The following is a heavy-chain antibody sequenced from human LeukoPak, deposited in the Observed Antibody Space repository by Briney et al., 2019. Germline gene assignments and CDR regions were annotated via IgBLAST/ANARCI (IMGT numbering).Heavy chain of an antibody. CDR3: ARGTIGSYSSVHD. CDR1: GYTFTGYY. CDR2: INPRSGGT. V-gene: IGHV1-2*02. Sequence: ASVKVSCKASGYTFTGYYMHWARQAPGQGLEWVGWINPRSGGTDYAQRLQGRVSMTTDTSIATAYMELSRLTSDDTAIYYCARGTIGSYSSVHDWGQGTLLIVSS. J-gene: IGHJ1*01. D-gene: IGHD1-26*01.